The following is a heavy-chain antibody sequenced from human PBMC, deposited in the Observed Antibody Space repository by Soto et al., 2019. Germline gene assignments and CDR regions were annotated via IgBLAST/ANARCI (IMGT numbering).Heavy chain of an antibody. CDR3: AKDPVPQLLPSWWFDP. J-gene: IGHJ5*02. Sequence: EVQLLESGGGLVQPGGSLRLSCAASGVAFGAYAMTWVRQAPGKGLEWVSVISGAGGNTSYADSVNGRFTVSRDNSKKMLYLEMNSLRVEDTAIYYCAKDPVPQLLPSWWFDPWGQGTRVTVAS. CDR2: ISGAGGNT. CDR1: GVAFGAYA. D-gene: IGHD2-2*01. V-gene: IGHV3-23*01.